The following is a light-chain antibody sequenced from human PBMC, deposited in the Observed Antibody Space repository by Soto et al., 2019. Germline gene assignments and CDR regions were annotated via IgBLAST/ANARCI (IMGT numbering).Light chain of an antibody. Sequence: EIVMTQSPATLSVSPGERATLSCRASQSVSSNLAWYQQKPGQAPRLLIYGASTRATGIPARFSGSGSGTEFTLTISSLQSEDFAVYYCQQYNNTPEVTFGPGTKVDIK. CDR2: GAS. J-gene: IGKJ3*01. CDR3: QQYNNTPEVT. V-gene: IGKV3-15*01. CDR1: QSVSSN.